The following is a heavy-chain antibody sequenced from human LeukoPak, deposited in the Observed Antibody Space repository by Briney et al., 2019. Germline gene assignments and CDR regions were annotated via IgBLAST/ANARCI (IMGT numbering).Heavy chain of an antibody. J-gene: IGHJ4*02. D-gene: IGHD1-26*01. CDR3: ARGGGSYPFFDH. CDR2: ISNSGTTV. Sequence: GGSLRLSCAASGFTINIYEMNWVRQAPGMGLEWVSYISNSGTTVYYADSVKGRFTISSDNAKKSLYLQMNSLRVEDTAVYYCARGGGSYPFFDHWGQGALVTVSS. CDR1: GFTINIYE. V-gene: IGHV3-48*03.